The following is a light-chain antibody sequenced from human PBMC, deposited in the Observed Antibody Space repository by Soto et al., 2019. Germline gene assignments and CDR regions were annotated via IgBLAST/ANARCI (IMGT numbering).Light chain of an antibody. Sequence: QSALTQPASVSGSPGQSLTISCTGTSSDVGGYNYVSWYQQHPGTAPKLMSYDVINRPSGVSNRFSGSKSGNTASLTISALQADDEADYYCSSYTSSSTLVVFGGGTKRTVL. CDR3: SSYTSSSTLVV. CDR2: DVI. CDR1: SSDVGGYNY. V-gene: IGLV2-14*01. J-gene: IGLJ2*01.